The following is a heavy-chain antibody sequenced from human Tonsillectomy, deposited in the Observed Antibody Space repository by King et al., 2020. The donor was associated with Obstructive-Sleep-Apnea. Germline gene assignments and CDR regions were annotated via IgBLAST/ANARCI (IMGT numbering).Heavy chain of an antibody. V-gene: IGHV2-5*02. CDR3: AHRYIATTGTYFFAY. CDR2: IHWDDDK. J-gene: IGHJ4*02. Sequence: TLKESGPALVKPTQTITLTCTFSGFSLSTRGVAVGWIRQHPGKALEWLALIHWDDDKHYSPSLKNRLTITKDTSENQVVLTMTNMDPVDTATYYCAHRYIATTGTYFFAYWGQGTLVTVSS. D-gene: IGHD1-1*01. CDR1: GFSLSTRGVA.